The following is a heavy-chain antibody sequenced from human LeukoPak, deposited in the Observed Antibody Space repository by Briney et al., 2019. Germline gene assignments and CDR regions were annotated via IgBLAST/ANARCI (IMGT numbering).Heavy chain of an antibody. J-gene: IGHJ4*02. D-gene: IGHD3-16*02. CDR1: GFTFSSYS. CDR3: AKWDDYVWGSYRPIDY. V-gene: IGHV3-23*01. Sequence: PGGSLRLSCAASGFTFSSYSMSWVRQAPGKGLEWVSAISGSGGSTYYADSVKGRFTISRDNSKNTLYLQMNSLRAEDTAVYYCAKWDDYVWGSYRPIDYWGQGTLVTVSS. CDR2: ISGSGGST.